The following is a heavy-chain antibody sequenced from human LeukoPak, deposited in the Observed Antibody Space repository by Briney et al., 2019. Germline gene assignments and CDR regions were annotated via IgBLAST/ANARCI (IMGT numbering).Heavy chain of an antibody. D-gene: IGHD6-6*01. CDR1: GYSFTAYY. J-gene: IGHJ3*02. Sequence: ASVKVSCKTSGYSFTAYYIVWVRQAPGQGLEWMGWINPDRGDSNFEQKFQGRISMTRDTPISTAYLELSSLTSDDTALYYCARPYSRSSIDGFDIWGQGTIVTVTS. CDR2: INPDRGDS. V-gene: IGHV1-2*02. CDR3: ARPYSRSSIDGFDI.